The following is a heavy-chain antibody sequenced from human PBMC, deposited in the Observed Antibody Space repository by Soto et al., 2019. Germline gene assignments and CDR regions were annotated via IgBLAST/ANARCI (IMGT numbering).Heavy chain of an antibody. Sequence: ASVKVSCKASGYTFTSYGISWVRQAPGQGLEWMGWISAYNGNTNYAQKLQGRVTMTTDTSTSTAYMELRSLRSDDTAVYYCARDREIVVVPAAAFDIWGKGTMGTVSS. V-gene: IGHV1-18*01. CDR1: GYTFTSYG. CDR2: ISAYNGNT. D-gene: IGHD2-2*01. CDR3: ARDREIVVVPAAAFDI. J-gene: IGHJ3*02.